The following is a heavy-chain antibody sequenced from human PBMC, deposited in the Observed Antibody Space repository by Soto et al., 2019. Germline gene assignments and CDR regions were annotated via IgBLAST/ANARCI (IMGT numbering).Heavy chain of an antibody. Sequence: SETRSLRSAVSGAAVSSMNWRSWVRDPGGKGLEWIGETYHSGSTKNNPSLKTRVTISVDKSKNQVSLKLSSVTAAYTAVYYCARAISGEWFGKILNLYDPWGQGTPVTV. V-gene: IGHV4-4*02. J-gene: IGHJ5*02. CDR2: TYHSGST. CDR1: GAAVSSMNW. D-gene: IGHD3-10*01. CDR3: ARAISGEWFGKILNLYDP.